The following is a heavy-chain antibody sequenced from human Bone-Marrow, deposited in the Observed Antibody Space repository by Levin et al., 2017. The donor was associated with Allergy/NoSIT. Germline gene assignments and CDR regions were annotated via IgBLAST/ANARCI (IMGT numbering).Heavy chain of an antibody. CDR1: GDSVSSNSAA. CDR3: ARDRPLLPEPIPNWYFDL. CDR2: TYYRSKWYN. D-gene: IGHD1-14*01. Sequence: SQTLSLTCAISGDSVSSNSAAWNWIRQSPSRGLEWLGRTYYRSKWYNDYAVSVKSRITINPDTSKNQFSLQLNSVTPEDTAVYYCARDRPLLPEPIPNWYFDLWGRGTLVTVSS. J-gene: IGHJ2*01. V-gene: IGHV6-1*01.